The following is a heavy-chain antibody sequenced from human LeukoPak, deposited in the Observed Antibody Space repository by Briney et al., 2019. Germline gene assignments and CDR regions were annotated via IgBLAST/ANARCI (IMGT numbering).Heavy chain of an antibody. CDR1: GFTFSDNF. Sequence: GGSLRLSCAGSGFTFSDNFLTWIRQTPGKGLEWVAYISSSGGNIHYADSVKGRFTISRDNSKNTVYLQMNSLRAEDTAVYYCAKTTTGYSSGRFPGWPVDYWGQGTLVTVSS. CDR2: ISSSGGNI. D-gene: IGHD6-19*01. J-gene: IGHJ4*02. CDR3: AKTTTGYSSGRFPGWPVDY. V-gene: IGHV3-11*01.